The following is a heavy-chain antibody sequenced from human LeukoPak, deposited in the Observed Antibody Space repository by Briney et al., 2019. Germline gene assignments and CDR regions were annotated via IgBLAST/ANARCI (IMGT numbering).Heavy chain of an antibody. CDR2: ISGSGGST. J-gene: IGHJ4*02. CDR3: AKDSLRISMIAYFDY. V-gene: IGHV3-23*01. D-gene: IGHD3-22*01. CDR1: GFTFSSYA. Sequence: GGSLRLSCAASGFTFSSYAMSWVRQAPGKGLEWVSAISGSGGSTYYADSVKGRFTISRDNSKNTLYLQMNSLRAEDTAVYYCAKDSLRISMIAYFDYWGQGTLVTVSS.